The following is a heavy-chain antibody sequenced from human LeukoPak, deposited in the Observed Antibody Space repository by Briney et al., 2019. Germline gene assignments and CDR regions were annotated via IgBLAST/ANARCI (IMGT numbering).Heavy chain of an antibody. Sequence: GRSLRLSCAASGFTFSTYSMHWVRQAPGKGLEWVAVISYDGTNIYYADSVKGQFTISRDNSKNTLYLQMNSLRAEDTAVYYCARDHITLVRGVIYYYYGVDVWGQGTTATVSS. CDR3: ARDHITLVRGVIYYYYGVDV. J-gene: IGHJ6*02. CDR2: ISYDGTNI. V-gene: IGHV3-30-3*01. D-gene: IGHD3-10*01. CDR1: GFTFSTYS.